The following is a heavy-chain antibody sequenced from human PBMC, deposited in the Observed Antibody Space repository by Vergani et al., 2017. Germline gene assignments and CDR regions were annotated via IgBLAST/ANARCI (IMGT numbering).Heavy chain of an antibody. Sequence: EVQLLESGGGLVQPGGSLRLSCAASGFTFSSYAMSWVRQAPGKGLEWVSAISGSGGRTYYADSVKGRFTISRDNSKNTLYLQMNSLRAEDTAVYYCASRYSSSSKFDYWGQGTLVTVSS. V-gene: IGHV3-23*01. CDR2: ISGSGGRT. CDR3: ASRYSSSSKFDY. CDR1: GFTFSSYA. D-gene: IGHD6-6*01. J-gene: IGHJ4*02.